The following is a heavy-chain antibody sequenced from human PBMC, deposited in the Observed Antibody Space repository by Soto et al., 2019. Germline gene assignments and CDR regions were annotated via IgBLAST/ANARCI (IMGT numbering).Heavy chain of an antibody. CDR1: GFTFSSYN. CDR3: ARDQLPTVTKPRTLWKFEAEYYYYYAMDV. Sequence: GGSLRLSCAASGFTFSSYNMNWVRQAPGKGLEWVSYISSSSSTIYYADSVKGRFTISRDNAKNSLDLQMNSLRDEDTAVYYCARDQLPTVTKPRTLWKFEAEYYYYYAMDVWGQGTTVTVSS. CDR2: ISSSSSTI. D-gene: IGHD4-4*01. V-gene: IGHV3-48*02. J-gene: IGHJ6*02.